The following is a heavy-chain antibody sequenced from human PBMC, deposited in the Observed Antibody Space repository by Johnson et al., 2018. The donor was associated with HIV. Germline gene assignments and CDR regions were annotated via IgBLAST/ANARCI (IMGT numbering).Heavy chain of an antibody. CDR3: AKDRGSPGIPAAFDI. Sequence: QVQLLESGGGVVQPGGSLRLSCAASGFTFSNFGLHWVRQAPGKGLEWVAFIRYDENNAYYADSVKGRFTISRDNSKNTLYLQMNNLRAEDTAVYYCAKDRGSPGIPAAFDIWGQGTMVTVSS. J-gene: IGHJ3*02. CDR2: IRYDENNA. V-gene: IGHV3-30*02. CDR1: GFTFSNFG. D-gene: IGHD1-26*01.